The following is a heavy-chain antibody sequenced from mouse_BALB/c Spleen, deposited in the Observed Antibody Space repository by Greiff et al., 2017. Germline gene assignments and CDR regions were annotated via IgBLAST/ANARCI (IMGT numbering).Heavy chain of an antibody. Sequence: QVQLQQSGAELVRPGTSVKVSCKASGYAFTNYLIEWVKQRPGQGLEWIGVINPGSGGTNYNEKFKGKATLTADKSSSTAYMQLSSLTSDDSAVYFCARSYYEGDFDYWGQGTTLTVSS. CDR3: ARSYYEGDFDY. CDR1: GYAFTNYL. D-gene: IGHD1-1*02. J-gene: IGHJ2*01. V-gene: IGHV1-54*03. CDR2: INPGSGGT.